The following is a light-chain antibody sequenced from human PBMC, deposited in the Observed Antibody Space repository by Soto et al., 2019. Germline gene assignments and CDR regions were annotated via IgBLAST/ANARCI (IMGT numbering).Light chain of an antibody. CDR1: QSVSSN. CDR2: GAS. Sequence: EIVMTQSPATLSVSPGELDTLCCRASQSVSSNLAWYQQKPGQAPRLLVYGASTRATGIPARFSGSGSGTQFTLTISSLQSEDFAVYYCQQHNNWPLTVGGGTKVDIK. CDR3: QQHNNWPLT. V-gene: IGKV3-15*01. J-gene: IGKJ4*01.